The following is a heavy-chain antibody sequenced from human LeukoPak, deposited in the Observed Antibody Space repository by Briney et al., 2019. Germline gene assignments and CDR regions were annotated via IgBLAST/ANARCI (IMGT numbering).Heavy chain of an antibody. Sequence: GESLKISCKASGYSFTTYWIGWVHQMPGKGLEWMGIIYPGDSDTKYSPSFQGQVTISADKSISTAYLQWSSLKASDTAMYYCARHGGGYCRTTSCYLFDPWGQGTLVTVSS. D-gene: IGHD2-2*01. J-gene: IGHJ5*02. CDR1: GYSFTTYW. CDR2: IYPGDSDT. V-gene: IGHV5-51*07. CDR3: ARHGGGYCRTTSCYLFDP.